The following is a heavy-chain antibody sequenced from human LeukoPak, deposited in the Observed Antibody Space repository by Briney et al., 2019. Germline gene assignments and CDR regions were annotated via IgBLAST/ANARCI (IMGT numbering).Heavy chain of an antibody. D-gene: IGHD3-10*01. CDR2: INHSGST. Sequence: SETLSLTCAVYGGSFSGYYWSWIRQPPGKGLEWIGEINHSGSTNYNPSLKSRVTISVDTSKNQFSLKLSSVTAADTAVYYCARDLTMVRGRANAFDIWGQGTMVTVSS. V-gene: IGHV4-34*01. CDR3: ARDLTMVRGRANAFDI. CDR1: GGSFSGYY. J-gene: IGHJ3*02.